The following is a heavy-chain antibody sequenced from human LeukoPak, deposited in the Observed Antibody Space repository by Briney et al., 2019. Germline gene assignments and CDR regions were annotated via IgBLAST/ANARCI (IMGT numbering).Heavy chain of an antibody. Sequence: PGESLKISCKGSGYSFTSYWIGWVRQMPGKGLEWMGIIYPGDSDTRYSPSFQGQVTISADKSISTAYLQWSSLKASDTAMYYCASSVGYSSTIDAFDIWGQGTMVTVSS. J-gene: IGHJ3*02. CDR3: ASSVGYSSTIDAFDI. D-gene: IGHD6-13*01. CDR1: GYSFTSYW. CDR2: IYPGDSDT. V-gene: IGHV5-51*01.